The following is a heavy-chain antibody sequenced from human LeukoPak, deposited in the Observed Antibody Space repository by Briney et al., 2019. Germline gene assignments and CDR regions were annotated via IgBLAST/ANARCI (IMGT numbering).Heavy chain of an antibody. Sequence: GGSLRLSCAASGFTFSSYSRNWVRQAPGKGREWVSSISSSSSYIYYADSVKGRFTISRDNAKHSLYLQMNSLRAEDTAVYYCARDLITIFGVARDYFDYWGQGTLVTVSS. CDR3: ARDLITIFGVARDYFDY. CDR1: GFTFSSYS. V-gene: IGHV3-21*01. J-gene: IGHJ4*02. D-gene: IGHD3-3*01. CDR2: ISSSSSYI.